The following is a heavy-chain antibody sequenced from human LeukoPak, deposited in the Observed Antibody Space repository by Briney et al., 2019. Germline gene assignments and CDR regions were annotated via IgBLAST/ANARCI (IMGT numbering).Heavy chain of an antibody. J-gene: IGHJ4*02. CDR2: ISGHKGNT. V-gene: IGHV1-18*01. CDR3: ARDHVPRGDGYNYYEY. Sequence: ASVKVSCKTSGYTFTTYGISWVRQAPGQGLEWMGWISGHKGNTIYAQKLRGRGTMTTDTSTTTAYMDLRSLRPDDTAVYYCARDHVPRGDGYNYYEYWGQGTLVTVSS. D-gene: IGHD5-24*01. CDR1: GYTFTTYG.